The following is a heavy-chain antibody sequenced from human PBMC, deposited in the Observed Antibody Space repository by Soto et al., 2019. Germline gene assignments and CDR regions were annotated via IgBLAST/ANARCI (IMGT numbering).Heavy chain of an antibody. CDR3: ARCKQKVMHCGLDV. CDR2: INYDGSNK. D-gene: IGHD2-21*01. Sequence: QVSLVESGGGAVQRGRSLRVSCAASGFFFSSYGMHWIRQAPGKGLEWVAFINYDGSNKFYGDAVKGRFTISRDNSKNIVHLQMNNLRGEDTAVYYCARCKQKVMHCGLDVWGHGATVTVSS. J-gene: IGHJ6*02. V-gene: IGHV3-33*01. CDR1: GFFFSSYG.